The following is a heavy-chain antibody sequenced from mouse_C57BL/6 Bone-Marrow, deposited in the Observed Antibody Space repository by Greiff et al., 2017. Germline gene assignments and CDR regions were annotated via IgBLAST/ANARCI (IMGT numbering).Heavy chain of an antibody. V-gene: IGHV5-16*01. CDR3: ASLITTVVAFAY. Sequence: EVQRVESEGGLVQPGSSMKLSCTASGFTFSDYYMAWVRQVPEKGLEWVANINYDGSSTYYLDSLKSRFIISRDNAKNILYLQMSSLKSEDTATYYCASLITTVVAFAYWGQGTLVTVSA. CDR1: GFTFSDYY. J-gene: IGHJ3*01. D-gene: IGHD1-1*01. CDR2: INYDGSST.